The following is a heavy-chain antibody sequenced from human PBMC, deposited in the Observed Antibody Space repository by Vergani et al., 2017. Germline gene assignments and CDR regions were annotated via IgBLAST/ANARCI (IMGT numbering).Heavy chain of an antibody. J-gene: IGHJ4*02. D-gene: IGHD3-10*01. V-gene: IGHV1-18*01. CDR3: ASDSHYYGSGSYYR. CDR1: GYTFTSYG. CDR2: ISAYNGNT. Sequence: QVQLVQSGAEVKKPGASVKVSCKASGYTFTSYGISWVRQAPGQGLEWMGWISAYNGNTNYAQKHQGRVTMTTDTSTSTAYMGLRSLRSDDTAVYYCASDSHYYGSGSYYRWGQGTLVTVSS.